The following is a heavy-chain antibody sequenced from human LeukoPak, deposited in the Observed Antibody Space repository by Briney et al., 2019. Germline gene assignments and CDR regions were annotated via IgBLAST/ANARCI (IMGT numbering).Heavy chain of an antibody. V-gene: IGHV4-59*01. D-gene: IGHD4-11*01. CDR3: ARGRVSSSTWYSTYYYFFYMDF. Sequence: SETLSLTCTVSGDSISSYYWSWIRQPPGKGLEWIGYIHYSGSTNYNPSLKSRVTISVDTSKNQFSLILSSVTAADTAVYFCARGRVSSSTWYSTYYYFFYMDFWGKGTTVTVSS. J-gene: IGHJ6*03. CDR2: IHYSGST. CDR1: GDSISSYY.